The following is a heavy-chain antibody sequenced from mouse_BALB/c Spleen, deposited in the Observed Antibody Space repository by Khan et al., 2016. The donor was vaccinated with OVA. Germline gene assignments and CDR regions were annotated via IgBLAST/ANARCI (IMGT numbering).Heavy chain of an antibody. J-gene: IGHJ3*01. CDR3: TRREKYGYDPSGFAY. CDR1: GYTFTSYW. CDR2: INPSDSKS. Sequence: VQLQQSGAELVRPGASVKLSCKASGYTFTSYWMNWVRQRPGQGLEWVGKINPSDSKSHYNQMFKDKATLTVDKSSGTAYMQLSSLTSEDSAVYYCTRREKYGYDPSGFAYWGQGTLVTVSA. V-gene: IGHV1-61*01. D-gene: IGHD2-2*01.